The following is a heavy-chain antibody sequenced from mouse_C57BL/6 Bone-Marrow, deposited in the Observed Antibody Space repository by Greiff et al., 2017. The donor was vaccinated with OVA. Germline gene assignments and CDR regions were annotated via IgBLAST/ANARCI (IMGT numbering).Heavy chain of an antibody. J-gene: IGHJ4*01. V-gene: IGHV1-5*01. CDR2: IYPGNSDT. D-gene: IGHD2-1*01. CDR1: GYTFTSYW. CDR3: TRMIYYGNYRYAMDY. Sequence: DVQLQESGTVLARPGASVKMSCKTSGYTFTSYWMHWVKQRPGQGLEWIGAIYPGNSDTSYNQKFKGKAKLTAVTSASTAYMELSSLTNEDSAVYYCTRMIYYGNYRYAMDYWGQGTSVTVSS.